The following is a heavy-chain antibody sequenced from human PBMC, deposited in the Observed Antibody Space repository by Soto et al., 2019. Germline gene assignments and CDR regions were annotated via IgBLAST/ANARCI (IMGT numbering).Heavy chain of an antibody. D-gene: IGHD2-2*02. J-gene: IGHJ4*02. CDR1: GFTFVDYA. CDR2: INWNGPRT. Sequence: EVQLVESGGGVVRPGGSLRLSCAASGFTFVDYAMSWVRQAPGKGLAWVAGINWNGPRTTYADSLKGRFTISRDNAKNALHLQINSLRAEDTALYFCARCSSTSCYIMASFDYWGQGTLVTVSS. V-gene: IGHV3-20*04. CDR3: ARCSSTSCYIMASFDY.